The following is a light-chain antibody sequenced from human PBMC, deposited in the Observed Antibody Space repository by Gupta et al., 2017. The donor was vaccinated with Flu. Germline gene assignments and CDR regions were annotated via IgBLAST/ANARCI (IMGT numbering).Light chain of an antibody. CDR2: EVN. V-gene: IGLV2-14*01. J-gene: IGLJ3*02. Sequence: ITISGTGTSSDVGGYNYVSWYQHTPGKVPKLMIAEVNKRPSGVSDRFSGSKSGNTASLTISGLQTEDEADYYCSSFTSSSTLLFGGGTKLTV. CDR1: SSDVGGYNY. CDR3: SSFTSSSTLL.